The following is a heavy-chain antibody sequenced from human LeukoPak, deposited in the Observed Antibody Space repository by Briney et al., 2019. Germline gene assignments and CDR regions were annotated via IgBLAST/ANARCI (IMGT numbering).Heavy chain of an antibody. D-gene: IGHD1-26*01. CDR3: ARGVGATISYYHYYIDV. J-gene: IGHJ6*03. CDR2: MNPNTGNT. V-gene: IGHV1-8*03. Sequence: ASVKVSCKASGGTFSNYAISWVRQASGQGLEWMGWMNPNTGNTGYAQKFQGRVTITRNTSISTVYMELSSLRSEDTAVYYCARGVGATISYYHYYIDVWGKGTTVTVSS. CDR1: GGTFSNYA.